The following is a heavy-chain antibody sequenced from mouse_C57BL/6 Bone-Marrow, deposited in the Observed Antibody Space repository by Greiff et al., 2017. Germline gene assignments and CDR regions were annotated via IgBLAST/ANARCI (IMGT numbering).Heavy chain of an antibody. D-gene: IGHD1-1*01. CDR2: IYPGGGYT. V-gene: IGHV1-63*01. J-gene: IGHJ1*03. CDR1: GYTFTNYW. Sequence: QVQLQQSGAELVRPGTSVKMSCKASGYTFTNYWIGWAQQRPGHGLEWIGDIYPGGGYTNYNEKFKGKATLTADKSSSTAYMQFSSLTSEDSAIYYCARLRFTTVVDWYFDVWGTGTTVTVSS. CDR3: ARLRFTTVVDWYFDV.